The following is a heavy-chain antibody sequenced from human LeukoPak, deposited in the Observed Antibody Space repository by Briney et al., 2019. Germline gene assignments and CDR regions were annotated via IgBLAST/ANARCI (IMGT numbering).Heavy chain of an antibody. Sequence: ASVKVSCKASGYTFTSYGISWVRQAPGQGLEWMGWISAYNGSTNYAQKLQGRVTMTTDTSTSTAYMELRSLRSDDTAVYYCAREVGYSSSWYKFDYWGQGTLVTVSS. CDR3: AREVGYSSSWYKFDY. V-gene: IGHV1-18*01. CDR2: ISAYNGST. J-gene: IGHJ4*02. CDR1: GYTFTSYG. D-gene: IGHD6-13*01.